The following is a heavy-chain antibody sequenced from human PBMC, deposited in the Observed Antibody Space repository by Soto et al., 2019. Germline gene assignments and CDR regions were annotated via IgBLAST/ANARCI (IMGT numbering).Heavy chain of an antibody. D-gene: IGHD3-3*01. CDR3: ARVQILKLENIFDY. V-gene: IGHV3-23*01. CDR1: GFTFSNYV. J-gene: IGHJ4*02. CDR2: ISGGGSSN. Sequence: PGGGLRLSFTASGFTFSNYVMSWVLQAPGRGLDWVSAISGGGSSNLYADSVKGRLVISRDNSKNTINLQLDSLRAEETAVYFCARVQILKLENIFDYWGQGALVTVSS.